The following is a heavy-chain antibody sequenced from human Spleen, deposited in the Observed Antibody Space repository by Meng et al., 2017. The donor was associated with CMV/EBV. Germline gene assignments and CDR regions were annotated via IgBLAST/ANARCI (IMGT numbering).Heavy chain of an antibody. CDR2: IYWNDDK. Sequence: CTFSGFERRTSGVSVGWIRQAPGKALEWLALIYWNDDKRYSPSLKSRLTITKDTSKNQVVLTMTNMDPVDTATYYCAHDSSQYYFDYWGQGTLVTVSS. CDR3: AHDSSQYYFDY. CDR1: GFERRTSGVS. D-gene: IGHD6-13*01. J-gene: IGHJ4*02. V-gene: IGHV2-5*01.